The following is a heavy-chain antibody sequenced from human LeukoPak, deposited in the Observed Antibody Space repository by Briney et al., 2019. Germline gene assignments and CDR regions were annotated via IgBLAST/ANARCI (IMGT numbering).Heavy chain of an antibody. CDR1: GGSFSGYY. V-gene: IGHV4-34*01. CDR3: ARTTIRGVIISPYYYYYMDV. D-gene: IGHD3-10*01. CDR2: INHSGST. J-gene: IGHJ6*03. Sequence: KTSETLSLTCAVYGGSFSGYYWSWIRQPPGKGLEWIGEINHSGSTNYNPSLKSRVTISADTSKNQFSLKLSSVTAADTAVYYCARTTIRGVIISPYYYYYMDVWGKGTTVTVSS.